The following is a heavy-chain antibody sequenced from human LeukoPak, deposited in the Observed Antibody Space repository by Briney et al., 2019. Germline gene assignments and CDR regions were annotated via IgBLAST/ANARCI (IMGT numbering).Heavy chain of an antibody. CDR2: MNPNSGNT. CDR3: ARGPRRDGYNYYYYYNMDV. D-gene: IGHD5-24*01. V-gene: IGHV1-8*02. CDR1: GYTFTSYD. J-gene: IGHJ6*03. Sequence: ASVKVSCKASGYTFTSYDINWVRQATGQGLEWMGWMNPNSGNTGYAQKFQGRVTMTRNTSISTAYMELSSPRSEDTAVYYCARGPRRDGYNYYYYYNMDVWGKGTTVTVSS.